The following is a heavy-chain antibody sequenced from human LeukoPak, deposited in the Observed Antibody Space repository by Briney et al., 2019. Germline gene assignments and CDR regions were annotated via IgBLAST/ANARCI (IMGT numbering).Heavy chain of an antibody. CDR3: AKDICSSTSCYLYYYYYYMDV. D-gene: IGHD2-2*01. V-gene: IGHV3-9*01. J-gene: IGHJ6*03. CDR1: GFTFDDYA. Sequence: GRSLRLSCAASGFTFDDYAMHWVRQAPGQGLEWVSGISWNSGSIGYADSVKGRFTISRDNAKNSLYLQMNSLRAEDTALYYCAKDICSSTSCYLYYYYYYMDVWGKGTTVTVSS. CDR2: ISWNSGSI.